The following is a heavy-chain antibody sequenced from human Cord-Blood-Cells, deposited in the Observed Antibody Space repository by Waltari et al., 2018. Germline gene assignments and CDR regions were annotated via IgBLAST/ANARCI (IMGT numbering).Heavy chain of an antibody. Sequence: EVPLVESGGGLIQPGGSLRLSCAASGFTVSSNYMSWVRQAPGKGLEWVSVIYSGGSTYYADSVKGRFTISRDNSKNTLYLQMNSLRAEDTAVYYCARGYSGYDYAFDIWGQGTMVTVSS. V-gene: IGHV3-53*01. CDR2: IYSGGST. J-gene: IGHJ3*02. CDR3: ARGYSGYDYAFDI. CDR1: GFTVSSNY. D-gene: IGHD5-12*01.